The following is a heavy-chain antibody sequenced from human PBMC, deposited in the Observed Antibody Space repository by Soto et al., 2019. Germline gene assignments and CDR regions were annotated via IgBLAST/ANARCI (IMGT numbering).Heavy chain of an antibody. CDR3: ARDSGHYYRSDAFDK. Sequence: ASVKVSCKASGYTFTASYMHWVRQAPGQGLEWMGIIDPSGGSTSYSQKFQGRVTMTRDTSTSTVYMELNSLRSEDTAVFYCARDSGHYYRSDAFDKWGQGTMVTVSS. V-gene: IGHV1-46*01. CDR2: IDPSGGST. CDR1: GYTFTASY. D-gene: IGHD1-26*01. J-gene: IGHJ3*02.